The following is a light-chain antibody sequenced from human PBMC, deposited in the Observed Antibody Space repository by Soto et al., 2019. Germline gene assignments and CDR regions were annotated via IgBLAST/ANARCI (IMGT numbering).Light chain of an antibody. CDR2: TAS. V-gene: IGKV1-9*01. J-gene: IGKJ4*01. CDR1: QDISRY. Sequence: DIQLTQSPSFLSASVGDRVTITCRASQDISRYLAWYQQKPGKVPRLLIYTASTLEIGVPSRFSGSGSGTEFSLTISILQPEDFATYYCQQLSSNPLSFGGGSRVEIK. CDR3: QQLSSNPLS.